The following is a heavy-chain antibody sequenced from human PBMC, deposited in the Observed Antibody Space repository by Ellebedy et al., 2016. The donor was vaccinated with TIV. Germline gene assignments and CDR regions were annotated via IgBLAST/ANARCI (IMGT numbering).Heavy chain of an antibody. V-gene: IGHV4-39*01. Sequence: SETLSLTCTVYGDSISGSSYYWGWIRQPPGKGLEWIGNIFNTGSTYYNLSLKSRVTISVDTSENQFSLKLSSVTAADTAVYYCARSLLIFTFDKCYFDLWGRGTLVTVSS. CDR3: ARSLLIFTFDKCYFDL. CDR2: IFNTGST. CDR1: GDSISGSSYY. J-gene: IGHJ2*01. D-gene: IGHD3/OR15-3a*01.